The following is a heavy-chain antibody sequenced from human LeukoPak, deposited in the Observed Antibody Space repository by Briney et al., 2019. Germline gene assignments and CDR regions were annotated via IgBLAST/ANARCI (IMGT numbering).Heavy chain of an antibody. CDR3: ARDPQSRLLFSRPYFDY. J-gene: IGHJ4*02. CDR2: ISAYNGNT. Sequence: ASVKVSCKASGYTFTIYGFSWVRHAPRQGLEWMGGISAYNGNTNYAQNLQGRVTMTTDTTPRTAYMELRSLRSDDTAVYYCARDPQSRLLFSRPYFDYWGQGTLVTVSS. V-gene: IGHV1-18*01. CDR1: GYTFTIYG. D-gene: IGHD2-21*02.